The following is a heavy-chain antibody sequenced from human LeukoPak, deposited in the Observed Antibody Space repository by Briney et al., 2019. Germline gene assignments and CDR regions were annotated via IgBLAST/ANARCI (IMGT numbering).Heavy chain of an antibody. V-gene: IGHV1-18*01. CDR3: ARARRVTGTTFGGGAYYFDY. D-gene: IGHD1-7*01. J-gene: IGHJ4*02. Sequence: ASVKVSCKASGYTFTSYGISWVRQAPGQGLEWMGWISAYNGNTNYAQKLQGRVTMTTDASTSTAYMELRSLRSDDTAVYYCARARRVTGTTFGGGAYYFDYWGQGTLVTVSS. CDR2: ISAYNGNT. CDR1: GYTFTSYG.